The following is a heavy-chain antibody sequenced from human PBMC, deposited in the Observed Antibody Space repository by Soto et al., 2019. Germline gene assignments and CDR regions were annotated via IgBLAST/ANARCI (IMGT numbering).Heavy chain of an antibody. CDR1: GGSISSSDYY. V-gene: IGHV4-30-4*01. CDR3: ARVNGSGLETTFDI. J-gene: IGHJ3*02. D-gene: IGHD3-10*01. CDR2: IYYSGST. Sequence: PSETLSLTCTVSGGSISSSDYYWVWIRQAPGKGLEWIGYIYYSGSTYYNPSIKSRVSISVDTSKNQFSLKLSSVTAADTAVYYCARVNGSGLETTFDIWGQGTMVTVSS.